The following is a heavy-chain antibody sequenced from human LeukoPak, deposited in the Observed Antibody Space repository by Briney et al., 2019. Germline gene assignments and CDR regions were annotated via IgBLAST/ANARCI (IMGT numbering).Heavy chain of an antibody. Sequence: GRSLRLSCAASGFNFSNNLLHWVRQAPGKGLDWVAVSSFDGTKKYYADSVKGRLVISGDNSKNTLYLQMNSLRAEDTAAYYCARVGNSSGWHDAFGYFDSWGQGVLVTVSS. CDR2: SSFDGTKK. CDR3: ARVGNSSGWHDAFGYFDS. J-gene: IGHJ4*02. CDR1: GFNFSNNL. V-gene: IGHV3-30*09. D-gene: IGHD6-19*01.